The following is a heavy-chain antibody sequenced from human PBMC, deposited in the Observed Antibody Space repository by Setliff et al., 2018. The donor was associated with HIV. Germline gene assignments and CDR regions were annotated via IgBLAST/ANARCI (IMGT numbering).Heavy chain of an antibody. CDR2: IITMFDAP. D-gene: IGHD6-13*01. CDR3: ARPIRAAAGNDAFHV. Sequence: GASVKVSCKISGYTLTEVSMHWVRQAPGQGLEWMGGIITMFDAPNYAQMFQGRVTITADESTSTAYMELSSLRSEDSAVYFCARPIRAAAGNDAFHVWGQGTMVTVSS. J-gene: IGHJ3*01. V-gene: IGHV1-69*13. CDR1: GYTLTEVS.